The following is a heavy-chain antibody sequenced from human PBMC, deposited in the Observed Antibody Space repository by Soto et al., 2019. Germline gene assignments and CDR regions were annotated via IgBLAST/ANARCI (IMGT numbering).Heavy chain of an antibody. J-gene: IGHJ5*02. Sequence: ASVKVSCRASGGTFSSYAISWVRQAPGQGLEWMGGIIPIFGTANYAQKFQGRVTITADESTSTAYMELSSLRSEDTAVYYCASSLVDWSRFDPWGQGTLVTVSS. CDR1: GGTFSSYA. V-gene: IGHV1-69*13. CDR2: IIPIFGTA. D-gene: IGHD1-1*01. CDR3: ASSLVDWSRFDP.